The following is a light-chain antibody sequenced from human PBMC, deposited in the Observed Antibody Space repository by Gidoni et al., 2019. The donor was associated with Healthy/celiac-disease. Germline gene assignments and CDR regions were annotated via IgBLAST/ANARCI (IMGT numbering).Light chain of an antibody. CDR1: QDISNY. J-gene: IGKJ4*01. CDR3: QQYDNLPL. CDR2: DAS. V-gene: IGKV1-33*01. Sequence: EIQMTQSPSSLSASVGDRVTITCQASQDISNYLNWYQQKPGKAPKLLIYDASNLETGVPSRFSGSGSGTDFTFTISSLQPEDIATYYCQQYDNLPLFXGXTKVEIK.